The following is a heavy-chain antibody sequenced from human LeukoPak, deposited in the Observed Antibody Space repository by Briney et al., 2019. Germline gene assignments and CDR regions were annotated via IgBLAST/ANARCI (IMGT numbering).Heavy chain of an antibody. CDR1: GFTFSSYW. J-gene: IGHJ6*02. V-gene: IGHV3-7*01. CDR2: IKQYGSEK. D-gene: IGHD2-2*01. Sequence: GGSLRLSCAASGFTFSSYWMSWVRQAPGKGLEWVANIKQYGSEKYYLDSVKGRFTISRDNAKNSLYLQMNSLRAEDTAVYYCAREPHRGNQLRILNRHTRYYGMDVWGQGTTVTVSS. CDR3: AREPHRGNQLRILNRHTRYYGMDV.